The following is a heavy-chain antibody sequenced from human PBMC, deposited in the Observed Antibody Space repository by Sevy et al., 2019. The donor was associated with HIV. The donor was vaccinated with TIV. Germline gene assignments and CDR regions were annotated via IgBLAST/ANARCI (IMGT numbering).Heavy chain of an antibody. V-gene: IGHV5-51*01. CDR1: GYSFTSYW. J-gene: IGHJ3*02. D-gene: IGHD3-10*01. Sequence: GESLKISCKGSGYSFTSYWIGWVRQMPGKGLEWMGIIYPGDSDTRYSPSFQGQVTISADKSISTAYLQWSSLKASDTAMYYCETGRNYYGSGSWDAFDIWGQGTMVTVSS. CDR3: ETGRNYYGSGSWDAFDI. CDR2: IYPGDSDT.